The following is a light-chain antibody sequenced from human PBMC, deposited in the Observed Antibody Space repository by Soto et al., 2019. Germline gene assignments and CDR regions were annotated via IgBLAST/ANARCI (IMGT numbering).Light chain of an antibody. J-gene: IGKJ5*01. CDR1: QSVSSY. V-gene: IGKV3-11*01. Sequence: EIVLTQSPATLSLSPGEIATLSCSASQSVSSYLAWYQQKPGQAPRLLIYDASNRATGIPARFSGSGSGTDFTLTISSLEPEDFAVYYCQQRSNWPRSINFGQGTRLEIK. CDR3: QQRSNWPRSIN. CDR2: DAS.